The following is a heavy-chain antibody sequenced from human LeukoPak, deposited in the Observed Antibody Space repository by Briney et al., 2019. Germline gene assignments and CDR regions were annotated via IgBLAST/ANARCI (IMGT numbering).Heavy chain of an antibody. Sequence: GGSLRLSCAASGFTFSNSALSWVRQAPGKGLEWVSDISGSGGSTYYADSVKGRFTISRDNSKNTLYLQMNSLRAEDTAVYYCAREVRGAAAAKYYFDYWGQGTLVTVSS. V-gene: IGHV3-23*01. J-gene: IGHJ4*02. CDR2: ISGSGGST. CDR1: GFTFSNSA. CDR3: AREVRGAAAAKYYFDY. D-gene: IGHD6-13*01.